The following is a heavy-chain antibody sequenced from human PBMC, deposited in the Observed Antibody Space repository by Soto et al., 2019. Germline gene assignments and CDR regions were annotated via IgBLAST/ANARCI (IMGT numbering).Heavy chain of an antibody. CDR2: IYSGGST. CDR1: GFTVSSNY. D-gene: IGHD3-16*02. Sequence: PGGSLRLSCAASGFTVSSNYMSWVRQAPGKGLEWVSVIYSGGSTYYADSVKGRFTISRDNSKNTLYLQMNSLRAEDTAVYYCAKAVTPGAFDIWGQGTMVTVSS. V-gene: IGHV3-53*01. J-gene: IGHJ3*02. CDR3: AKAVTPGAFDI.